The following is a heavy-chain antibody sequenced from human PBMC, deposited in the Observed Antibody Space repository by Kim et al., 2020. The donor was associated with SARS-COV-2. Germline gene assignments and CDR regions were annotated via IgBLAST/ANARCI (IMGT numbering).Heavy chain of an antibody. CDR1: GYTLTELS. J-gene: IGHJ4*02. Sequence: ASVKVSCKVSGYTLTELSMHWVRQAPGKGLEWMGGFDPEDGETIYAQKFQGRVTMTEDTSTDTAYMELSSLRSEDTAVYYCATPNRHTYSNYAQFDYWGQGTLVTVSS. V-gene: IGHV1-24*01. D-gene: IGHD4-4*01. CDR2: FDPEDGET. CDR3: ATPNRHTYSNYAQFDY.